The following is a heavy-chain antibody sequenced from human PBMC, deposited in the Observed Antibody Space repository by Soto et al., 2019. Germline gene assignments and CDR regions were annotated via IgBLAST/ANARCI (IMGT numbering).Heavy chain of an antibody. V-gene: IGHV3-33*01. D-gene: IGHD6-13*01. Sequence: QVQLVESGGGVVQPGRSLRLSCAASGFTFSSYGMHWVRQAPGKGLEWVAVIWYDGSNKYYADSVKGRFTISRDNSKNTLYLQMNSLRAEDKAVYYCAREGAAAGTIGDWFDPWGQGTLVTVSS. CDR2: IWYDGSNK. CDR3: AREGAAAGTIGDWFDP. J-gene: IGHJ5*02. CDR1: GFTFSSYG.